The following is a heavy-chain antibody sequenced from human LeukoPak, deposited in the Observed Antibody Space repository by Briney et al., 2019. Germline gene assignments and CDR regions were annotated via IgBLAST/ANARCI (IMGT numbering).Heavy chain of an antibody. Sequence: PGGSLRLSCAASGFTVSSNYMSWVRQAPGKGLEWVSIIYSGGSTYYADSVKGRFTISRDNSKNTLNLQMNSLRAEDTAVYFCVRVGYSYGYGDWNHFDYWGQETLVTVSS. CDR3: VRVGYSYGYGDWNHFDY. CDR2: IYSGGST. V-gene: IGHV3-66*02. CDR1: GFTVSSNY. J-gene: IGHJ4*02. D-gene: IGHD5-18*01.